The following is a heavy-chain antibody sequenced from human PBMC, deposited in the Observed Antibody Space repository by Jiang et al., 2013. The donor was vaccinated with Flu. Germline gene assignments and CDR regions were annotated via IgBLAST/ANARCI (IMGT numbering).Heavy chain of an antibody. V-gene: IGHV3-64D*06. Sequence: RLSCSASGFTFSSYAMHWVRQAPGKGLEYVSAISSNGGSTKYADSVKGRFIISRDNSKNTLYLHMSSLRAEDTAVYYCVKDRFPVGYSSSWYYFDYWGQGTLVTVPS. J-gene: IGHJ4*02. CDR1: GFTFSSYA. CDR2: ISSNGGST. CDR3: VKDRFPVGYSSSWYYFDY. D-gene: IGHD6-13*01.